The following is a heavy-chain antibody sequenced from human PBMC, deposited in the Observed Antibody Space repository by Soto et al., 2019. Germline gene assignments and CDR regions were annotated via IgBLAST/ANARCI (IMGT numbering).Heavy chain of an antibody. CDR1: GFTFSSYS. J-gene: IGHJ4*02. V-gene: IGHV3-21*01. CDR3: VGSYDSSGYYPVPFDY. CDR2: ISSSSSYI. Sequence: PGGSLRLSCAASGFTFSSYSMNWVRQAPGKGLEWVSSISSSSSYIYYADSVKGRFTISRDNAKNSLYLQMNSLRAEDTAVYYRVGSYDSSGYYPVPFDYWGQGTLVTVSS. D-gene: IGHD3-22*01.